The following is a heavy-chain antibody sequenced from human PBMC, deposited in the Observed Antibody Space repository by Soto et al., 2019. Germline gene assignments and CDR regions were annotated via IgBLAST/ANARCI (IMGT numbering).Heavy chain of an antibody. CDR2: ISAHNGNT. D-gene: IGHD4-17*01. J-gene: IGHJ4*02. V-gene: IGHV1-18*01. Sequence: QAHLVQSGPEVKKPGASVKVSCKGSGYIFTSYGIAWVRQAPGQGLEWMGWISAHNGNTEYAQKFQGRVTVTRDTSTSTACLELRSLRSADTALYYCARGRYGDYWGQGALVTVSS. CDR3: ARGRYGDY. CDR1: GYIFTSYG.